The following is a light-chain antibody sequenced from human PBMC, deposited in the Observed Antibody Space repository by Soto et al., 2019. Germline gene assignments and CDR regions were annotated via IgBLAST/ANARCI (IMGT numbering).Light chain of an antibody. J-gene: IGKJ3*01. CDR3: QQYNDWPPIT. Sequence: EIVMTQSPATLSASPGERATLSCRASQSVSSNLAWYQQKPGQAPRLLIYDASTRAAGIPARFSGTGSGTEFSLIISSLQSEDFAAYYCQQYNDWPPITFGPGTKVDLK. V-gene: IGKV3-15*01. CDR1: QSVSSN. CDR2: DAS.